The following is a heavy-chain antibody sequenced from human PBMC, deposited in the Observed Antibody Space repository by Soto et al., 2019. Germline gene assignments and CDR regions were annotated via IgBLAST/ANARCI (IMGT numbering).Heavy chain of an antibody. CDR1: GFTFSDYY. V-gene: IGHV3-11*01. J-gene: IGHJ5*02. Sequence: GGSLRLSCAASGFTFSDYYMSWIRQAPGKGLEWVSYISSSGSTIYYADSVKGRFTISRDNAKNSLYLQMNSLRAEDTAVYYCASGGSSSWYDSYCWFDPWGQGTLVTVSS. CDR3: ASGGSSSWYDSYCWFDP. D-gene: IGHD6-13*01. CDR2: ISSSGSTI.